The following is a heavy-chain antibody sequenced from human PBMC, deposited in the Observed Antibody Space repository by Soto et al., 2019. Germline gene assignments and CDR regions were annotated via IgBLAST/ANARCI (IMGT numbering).Heavy chain of an antibody. Sequence: GGSLRLSCAASGFSFSDYYITWVRQAPGKGLEWVGRTRNKASSYTTDYAAFVKGRFTISRDDSKNLIYLQMNSLKTEDTAVYYCAREGSSSGPDYEYWGQGT. CDR3: AREGSSSGPDYEY. V-gene: IGHV3-72*01. CDR2: TRNKASSYTT. D-gene: IGHD3-22*01. CDR1: GFSFSDYY. J-gene: IGHJ4*02.